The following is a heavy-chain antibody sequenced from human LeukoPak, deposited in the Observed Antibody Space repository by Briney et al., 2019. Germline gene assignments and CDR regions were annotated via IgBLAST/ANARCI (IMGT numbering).Heavy chain of an antibody. CDR3: ARDSLPGHTAGWSVDS. D-gene: IGHD6-19*01. Sequence: PLASVKVACKASGYTFTSYGIAWVRQAPGQGLEWMGWIRAYTGDAKYAQKFQGRVTLTTDTSTSTAYMEPRSLTSDDTAVYYCARDSLPGHTAGWSVDSWGQGSLVTVSS. V-gene: IGHV1-18*04. CDR1: GYTFTSYG. CDR2: IRAYTGDA. J-gene: IGHJ4*02.